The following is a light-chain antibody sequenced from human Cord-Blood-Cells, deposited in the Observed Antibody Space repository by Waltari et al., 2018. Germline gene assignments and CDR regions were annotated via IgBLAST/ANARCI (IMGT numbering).Light chain of an antibody. CDR3: CSYAGSSTWV. CDR1: SSDVGSYNL. V-gene: IGLV2-23*01. CDR2: EGS. J-gene: IGLJ3*02. Sequence: QSALTQPASVSGSPGQSITISCTGTSSDVGSYNLVSWYQQHQGKAPKLMSYEGSKRPSGVSNRFSGSKSGNTASLTICGLQAEDEADYYCCSYAGSSTWVFGGGTKLTVL.